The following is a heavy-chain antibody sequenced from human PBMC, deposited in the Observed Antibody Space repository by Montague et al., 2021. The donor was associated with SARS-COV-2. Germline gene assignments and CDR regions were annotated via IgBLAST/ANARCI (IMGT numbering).Heavy chain of an antibody. Sequence: SETLSLTCAVYGGSLSGYYWSWIRQPPGKGLEYIGSFYYAGGTQYNPSLKSRVTISVDTSNDQFSLKMNSVTAADTAVYFCARLYGSSFDYWGQGTLVTVSS. J-gene: IGHJ4*02. D-gene: IGHD4-17*01. V-gene: IGHV4-34*01. CDR1: GGSLSGYY. CDR2: FYYAGGT. CDR3: ARLYGSSFDY.